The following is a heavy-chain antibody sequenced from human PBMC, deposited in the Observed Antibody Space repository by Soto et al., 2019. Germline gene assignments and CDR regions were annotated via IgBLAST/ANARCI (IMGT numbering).Heavy chain of an antibody. CDR2: ISYDGSNK. V-gene: IGHV3-30*18. CDR3: AKDDYGDYNFDY. J-gene: IGHJ4*02. CDR1: GFTFSSYG. Sequence: TGGSLRLSCAASGFTFSSYGMHWVRQAPGKGLEWVAVISYDGSNKYYADPVKGRFTISRDNSKNTLYLQMNSLRAEDTAVYYCAKDDYGDYNFDYWGQGTLVTVSS. D-gene: IGHD4-17*01.